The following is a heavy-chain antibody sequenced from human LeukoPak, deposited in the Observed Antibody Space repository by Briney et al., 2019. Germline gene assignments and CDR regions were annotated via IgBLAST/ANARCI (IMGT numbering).Heavy chain of an antibody. J-gene: IGHJ4*02. CDR3: AKVKGGGEYYDILTGYLARFYFDY. CDR2: ISGSGGRT. V-gene: IGHV3-23*01. Sequence: PGASLRLSCAASGFTFSSYAMSWVRQAPGKGLEWVSAISGSGGRTYYADSVKGRFTISRDNSKNTLYLQMNSLRAEDTAVYYCAKVKGGGEYYDILTGYLARFYFDYWGQGTLVTVSS. CDR1: GFTFSSYA. D-gene: IGHD3-9*01.